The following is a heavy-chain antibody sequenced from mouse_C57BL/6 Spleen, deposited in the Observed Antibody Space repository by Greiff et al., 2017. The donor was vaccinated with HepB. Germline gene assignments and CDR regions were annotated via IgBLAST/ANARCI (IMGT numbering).Heavy chain of an antibody. CDR2: IRSKSNNYAT. Sequence: EVQGVESGGGLVQPKGSLKLSCAASGFSFNTYAMNWVRQAPGKGLEWVARIRSKSNNYATYYADSVKDRFTISRDDSESMLYLQMNNLKTEDTAMYYCVRHAWEDDYFDYWGQGTTLTVSS. CDR1: GFSFNTYA. D-gene: IGHD4-1*01. V-gene: IGHV10-1*01. J-gene: IGHJ2*01. CDR3: VRHAWEDDYFDY.